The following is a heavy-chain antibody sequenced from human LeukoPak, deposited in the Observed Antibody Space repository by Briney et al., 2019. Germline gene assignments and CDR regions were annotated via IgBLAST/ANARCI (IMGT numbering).Heavy chain of an antibody. CDR2: INWNGGST. V-gene: IGHV3-20*04. CDR3: ARGGWYQLPHYYYYMDV. D-gene: IGHD2-2*01. CDR1: GFTFDDYG. Sequence: GGSLRLSCAPSGFTFDDYGMSWVRQAPGKGLEWVSGINWNGGSTGYADSVKGRFTISRDNAKNSQYLQMNSLRAEDTALYYCARGGWYQLPHYYYYMDVWGKGTTVTVSS. J-gene: IGHJ6*03.